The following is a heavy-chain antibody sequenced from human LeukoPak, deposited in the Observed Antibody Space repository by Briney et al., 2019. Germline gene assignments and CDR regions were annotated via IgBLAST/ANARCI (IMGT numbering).Heavy chain of an antibody. D-gene: IGHD5-24*01. CDR3: AKINRRDGYNYDSFDY. J-gene: IGHJ4*02. Sequence: GGSLRLSCAASGFTFTTYAMSWVRQAPGKGLEWVSAISDGGTTTYYVDSVKGRFTISRDSLKNTLYLHMNSLRAEDTAVYYCAKINRRDGYNYDSFDYWGQGTLVTVS. V-gene: IGHV3-23*01. CDR1: GFTFTTYA. CDR2: ISDGGTTT.